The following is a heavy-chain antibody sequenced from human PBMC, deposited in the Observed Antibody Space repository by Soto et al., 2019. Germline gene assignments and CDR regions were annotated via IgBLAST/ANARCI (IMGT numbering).Heavy chain of an antibody. CDR2: NYHSGTT. V-gene: IGHV4-59*01. CDR3: VREAYIGYGHAIDH. CDR1: GVPISTYY. J-gene: IGHJ4*02. Sequence: SETLSLTCAVSGVPISTYYWSLIRQPPGKGLECIGYNYHSGTTNYNPSLKSRVTISVDTSKNQFSLRLTSVTAADTAIYYCVREAYIGYGHAIDHWGQGTLVTVSS. D-gene: IGHD5-12*01.